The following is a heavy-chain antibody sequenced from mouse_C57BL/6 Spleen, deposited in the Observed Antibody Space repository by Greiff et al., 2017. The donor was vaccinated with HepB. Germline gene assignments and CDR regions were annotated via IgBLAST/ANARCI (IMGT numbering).Heavy chain of an antibody. J-gene: IGHJ3*01. CDR3: ARRDGSYSVFAY. CDR1: GYTFTTYP. V-gene: IGHV1-47*01. CDR2: FHPYNDDT. D-gene: IGHD2-3*01. Sequence: VNVVESGAELVKPGASVKMSCKASGYTFTTYPIEWMKQNHGKSLEWIGNFHPYNDDTKYNEKFKGKATLTVEKSSSTVYLELSRLTSDDSAVYYCARRDGSYSVFAYWGQGTLVTVSA.